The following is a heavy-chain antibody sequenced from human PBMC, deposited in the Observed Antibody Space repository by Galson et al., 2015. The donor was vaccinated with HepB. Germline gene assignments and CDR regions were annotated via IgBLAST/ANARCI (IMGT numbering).Heavy chain of an antibody. CDR3: ARTRGAAAGIFDN. CDR2: INSDGSYI. V-gene: IGHV3-74*01. Sequence: LRLSCAASGFTFSSYWMHWVRHVPGQGLVGVSRINSDGSYITYADSVKGRFTISRDNAKNTLYLQMNSPRAEDTALYYCARTRGAAAGIFDNWGQGSLVTVSS. CDR1: GFTFSSYW. D-gene: IGHD6-13*01. J-gene: IGHJ4*02.